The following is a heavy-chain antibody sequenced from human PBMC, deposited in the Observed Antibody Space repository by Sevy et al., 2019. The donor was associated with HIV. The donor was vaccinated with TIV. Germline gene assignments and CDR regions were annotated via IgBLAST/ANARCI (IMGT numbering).Heavy chain of an antibody. CDR1: GYTFTSYD. V-gene: IGHV1-8*01. CDR3: ARGLFEGGRRYYYDSSGYYSDY. D-gene: IGHD3-22*01. Sequence: ASVKVSCKASGYTFTSYDINWVRQATGQGLEWMGWMNPNSGNTGYAQKFQGRVTMTRNTSISTAYMELSSLRSEDTAVYYCARGLFEGGRRYYYDSSGYYSDYWGQGTLVTVSS. CDR2: MNPNSGNT. J-gene: IGHJ4*02.